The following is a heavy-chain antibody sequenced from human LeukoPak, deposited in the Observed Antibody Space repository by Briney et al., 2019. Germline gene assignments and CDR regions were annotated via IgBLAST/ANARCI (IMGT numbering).Heavy chain of an antibody. Sequence: GGSLRLSCAAPGFSFSSNWMGWVRQAPGKGLEWVAHIKRDGSQKYYLDSVKGRFTISRDNAKNSLYLQMNSLRVEDTAVYYCARDLRAVAHDFDCWGQGTLVTVSS. CDR1: GFSFSSNW. CDR2: IKRDGSQK. D-gene: IGHD6-19*01. CDR3: ARDLRAVAHDFDC. J-gene: IGHJ4*02. V-gene: IGHV3-7*03.